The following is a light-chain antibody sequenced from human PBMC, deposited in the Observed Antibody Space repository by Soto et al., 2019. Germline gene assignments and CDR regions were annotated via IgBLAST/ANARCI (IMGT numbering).Light chain of an antibody. Sequence: QSVLTQPPSASGTPGQRVTISCSGSSSNIGSNYVSWYQQLPGTAPKLLIYNNNQRPSGVPDRFSGSKSGTSASLAISGLRSEDEADYFCAAWDDSLSALFGGGTKLTVL. V-gene: IGLV1-47*02. CDR3: AAWDDSLSAL. J-gene: IGLJ2*01. CDR1: SSNIGSNY. CDR2: NNN.